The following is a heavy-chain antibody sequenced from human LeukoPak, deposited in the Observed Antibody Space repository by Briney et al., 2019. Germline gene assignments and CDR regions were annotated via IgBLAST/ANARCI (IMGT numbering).Heavy chain of an antibody. Sequence: ASVKVSCKASGYTFTSYGISWVRQAPGQGLEWMGWISACNGNTNYAQKLQGRVTMTTDTSTSTAYTELRSLRSDDTAVYYCAYTSGYYYSRFDYWGQGTLVTVSS. J-gene: IGHJ4*02. CDR1: GYTFTSYG. CDR2: ISACNGNT. CDR3: AYTSGYYYSRFDY. V-gene: IGHV1-18*01. D-gene: IGHD3-22*01.